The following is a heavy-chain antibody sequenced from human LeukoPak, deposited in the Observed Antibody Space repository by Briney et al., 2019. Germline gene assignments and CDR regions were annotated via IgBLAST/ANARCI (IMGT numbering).Heavy chain of an antibody. CDR1: GFTFSSYS. CDR3: ARATLAVQYYFDY. J-gene: IGHJ4*02. Sequence: GGSLRLSCAASGFTFSSYSMNWVRQAPGKGLEGLSYLSSSSSTIYYADSVKGRFTISRDNAQNSLYLQISSLRDEDTAVYYCARATLAVQYYFDYWGQGTLVTVSS. D-gene: IGHD6-6*01. CDR2: LSSSSSTI. V-gene: IGHV3-48*02.